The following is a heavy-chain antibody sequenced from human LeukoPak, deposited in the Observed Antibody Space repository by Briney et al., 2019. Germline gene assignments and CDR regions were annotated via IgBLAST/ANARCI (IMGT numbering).Heavy chain of an antibody. Sequence: GGSLRLSCAASGFTFSSYWMHWVRQGPGKGLVWVSRIHTDGSRTSYADSVKGRFTISRDNAKNSLYLQMNSLRAEDTAVYYCARHVVAVGFDYWGQGTLVTVSS. V-gene: IGHV3-74*01. CDR1: GFTFSSYW. D-gene: IGHD3-22*01. CDR2: IHTDGSRT. CDR3: ARHVVAVGFDY. J-gene: IGHJ4*02.